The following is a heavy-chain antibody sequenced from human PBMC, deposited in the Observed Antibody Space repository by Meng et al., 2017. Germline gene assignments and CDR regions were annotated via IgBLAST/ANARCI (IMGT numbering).Heavy chain of an antibody. D-gene: IGHD6-13*01. J-gene: IGHJ4*02. V-gene: IGHV4-38-2*02. CDR2: IYHSGST. CDR1: GYSISSGYY. CDR3: ARGDIAAAGRSPYFDY. Sequence: GSLRLSCTVSGYSISSGYYWGWIRQPPGKGLEWIGSIYHSGSTYYNPSLKSRVTISVDTSKNQFSLKLSSVTAADTAVYYCARGDIAAAGRSPYFDYWGQGTTVTVSS.